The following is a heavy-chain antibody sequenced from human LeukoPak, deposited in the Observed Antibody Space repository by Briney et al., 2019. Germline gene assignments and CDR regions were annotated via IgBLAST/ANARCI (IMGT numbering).Heavy chain of an antibody. D-gene: IGHD4-11*01. Sequence: PSETLSLTCTVSGGSISSYYWSWIRQPAGKGLEWIGEINHSGSTNYNPSLKSRVTISVDTSKNQFSLKLSSVTAADTAVYYCARGFIYRGGLLLSNYYGMDVWGQGTTVTVSS. J-gene: IGHJ6*02. CDR1: GGSISSYY. CDR2: INHSGST. CDR3: ARGFIYRGGLLLSNYYGMDV. V-gene: IGHV4-34*01.